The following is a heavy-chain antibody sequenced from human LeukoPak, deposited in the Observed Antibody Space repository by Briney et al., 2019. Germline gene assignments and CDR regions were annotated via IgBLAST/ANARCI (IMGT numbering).Heavy chain of an antibody. D-gene: IGHD4-17*01. Sequence: GGSLRLSCAASGFTFSSYAMHWVRQAPGKGLEWVAVISYDGSSQYYADSVKGRFTISRDNSKNTLNLQMSSLRAEDTAVYYCAKRPSDYGDYVTYFDYWGQGTLVTVSS. CDR3: AKRPSDYGDYVTYFDY. CDR2: ISYDGSSQ. CDR1: GFTFSSYA. V-gene: IGHV3-30*15. J-gene: IGHJ4*02.